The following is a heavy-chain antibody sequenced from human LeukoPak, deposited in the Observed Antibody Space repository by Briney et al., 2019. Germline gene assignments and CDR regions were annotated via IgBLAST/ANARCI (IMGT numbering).Heavy chain of an antibody. Sequence: GSLRLSCAASGFTFSSYGMHWIRQPPGKGLEWIGEINHSGSTNYNPSLKSRVTISVDTSKNQFSLKLSSVTAADTAVYYCAIGCSSTSCPGPFDYWGQGTLVTVSS. D-gene: IGHD2-2*01. CDR3: AIGCSSTSCPGPFDY. CDR1: GFTFSSYG. V-gene: IGHV4-34*01. J-gene: IGHJ4*02. CDR2: INHSGST.